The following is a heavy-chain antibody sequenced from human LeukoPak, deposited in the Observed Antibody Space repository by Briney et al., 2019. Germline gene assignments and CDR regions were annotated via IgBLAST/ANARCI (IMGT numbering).Heavy chain of an antibody. CDR2: IYTSGST. CDR1: GGSISSYY. J-gene: IGHJ6*03. V-gene: IGHV4-4*07. CDR3: AREDIVVVPAAIYYYYYYMDV. D-gene: IGHD2-2*01. Sequence: PSETLSLTCSVSGGSISSYYWSWIRQPAGKGLEWIGRIYTSGSTNYNPSLKSRVTISVDTSKNQFSLKLSSVTAADTAVYYCAREDIVVVPAAIYYYYYYMDVWGKGTTVTVSS.